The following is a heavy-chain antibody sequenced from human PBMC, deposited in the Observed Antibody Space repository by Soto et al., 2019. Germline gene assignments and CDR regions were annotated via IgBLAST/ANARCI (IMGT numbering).Heavy chain of an antibody. CDR3: AKRNYGSEFDY. Sequence: EVQLLESGGGLVQPGGSLRLSCAASGFTFSSYAMNWVRQAPGKGLEWVSVMSGSGGSTYYADSVKGRFTISRDNSKNTLYLQMNSLGAEDTAVYYCAKRNYGSEFDYWGQGTLVTVSS. CDR2: MSGSGGST. D-gene: IGHD3-10*01. CDR1: GFTFSSYA. J-gene: IGHJ4*02. V-gene: IGHV3-23*01.